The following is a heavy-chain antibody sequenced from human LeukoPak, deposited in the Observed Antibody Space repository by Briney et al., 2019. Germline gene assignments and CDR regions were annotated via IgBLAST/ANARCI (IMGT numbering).Heavy chain of an antibody. CDR2: ISGSGDST. D-gene: IGHD6-13*01. CDR3: AKSYSSSSYYYYMEV. CDR1: GFTFSSDG. J-gene: IGHJ6*03. V-gene: IGHV3-23*01. Sequence: GGSLRLSCAASGFTFSSDGMSWVRQAPGKGLEWVSGISGSGDSTFYADSVKGRFTISRDNSKNTLYLQMNSLRAEDTAVYYCAKSYSSSSYYYYMEVWGKGTTVTISS.